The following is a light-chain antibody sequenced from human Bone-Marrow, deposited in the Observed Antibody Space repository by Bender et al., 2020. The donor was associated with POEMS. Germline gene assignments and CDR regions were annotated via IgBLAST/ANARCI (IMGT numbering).Light chain of an antibody. J-gene: IGLJ3*02. CDR2: NNS. CDR1: SSKFGSYP. Sequence: QSVLTQPPSASGTPGQRVTISCSGSSSKFGSYPVNWYQQLPGAAPKLFIFNNSQRPSGVPDRFSGSNSGTSASLAISGILSDDEADFYCATWDDRLNGWVFGGGTKLTVL. CDR3: ATWDDRLNGWV. V-gene: IGLV1-44*01.